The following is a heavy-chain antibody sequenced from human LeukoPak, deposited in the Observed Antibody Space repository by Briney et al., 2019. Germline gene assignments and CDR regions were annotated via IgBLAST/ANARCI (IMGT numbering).Heavy chain of an antibody. CDR2: ISYDGSNK. D-gene: IGHD3-10*01. V-gene: IGHV3-30-3*01. CDR1: GFTFSSYA. CDR3: ARDTSGFDY. J-gene: IGHJ4*02. Sequence: GGSLRLSCAASGFTFSSYAMHWVRQAPGKGLEWVAVISYDGSNKYYADSVKGRFTISRDNSKNTLYLQMNSLRAEDAAVYYCARDTSGFDYWGQGTLVTVSS.